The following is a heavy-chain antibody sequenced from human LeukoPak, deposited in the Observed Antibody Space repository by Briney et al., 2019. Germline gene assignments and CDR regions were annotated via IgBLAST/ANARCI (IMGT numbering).Heavy chain of an antibody. CDR1: GFTFSSYG. CDR3: AKDLAAARNWFDP. D-gene: IGHD6-13*01. CDR2: ISYDGSNK. V-gene: IGHV3-30*18. Sequence: GRSLRLSCAASGFTFSSYGMHWVRQAPGKGLEWVAVISYDGSNKYYADSVKGRFTISRDNSKNTLHLQMNSLRAEDTAVYYCAKDLAAARNWFDPWGQGTLVTVSS. J-gene: IGHJ5*02.